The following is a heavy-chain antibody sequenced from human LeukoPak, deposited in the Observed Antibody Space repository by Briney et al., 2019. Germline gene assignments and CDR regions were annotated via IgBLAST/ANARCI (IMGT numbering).Heavy chain of an antibody. CDR2: MNPDSGNT. D-gene: IGHD4-17*01. CDR3: ARGSLQYGVDY. Sequence: ASVKVSCKASGYTFTSYEINWVRQATGQGLEWMGWMNPDSGNTGYAQKFQGRVTMTRNTSISTAYMELSSLRSEDTAVYYCARGSLQYGVDYWGREPWSPSPQ. J-gene: IGHJ4*02. V-gene: IGHV1-8*01. CDR1: GYTFTSYE.